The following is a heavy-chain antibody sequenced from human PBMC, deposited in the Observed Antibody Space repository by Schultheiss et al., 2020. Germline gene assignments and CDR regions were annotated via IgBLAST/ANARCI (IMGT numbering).Heavy chain of an antibody. CDR3: ARKSIAATDY. CDR2: IYHSGST. V-gene: IGHV4-59*12. J-gene: IGHJ4*02. CDR1: GGSISSYY. D-gene: IGHD6-6*01. Sequence: SETLSLTCTVSGGSISSYYWSWIRQPPGKGLEWIGYIYHSGSTNYNPSLKSRVTISVDKSKNQFSLKLSSVTAADTAVYYCARKSIAATDYWGQGTLVTVSS.